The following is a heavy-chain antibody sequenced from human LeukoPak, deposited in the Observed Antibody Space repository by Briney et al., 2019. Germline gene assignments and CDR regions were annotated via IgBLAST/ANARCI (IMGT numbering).Heavy chain of an antibody. Sequence: GRSLRLSCAASVFPFSSYAMSWVRHAPGKGLEWGSDISCSGGNKDYADSVKGRFTSARDNSKNTLYMQKNSLRAEDTAVYYCAKDRKPWDTAMVYFDYWGQGTLVTVSS. D-gene: IGHD5-18*01. J-gene: IGHJ4*02. V-gene: IGHV3-23*01. CDR3: AKDRKPWDTAMVYFDY. CDR2: ISCSGGNK. CDR1: VFPFSSYA.